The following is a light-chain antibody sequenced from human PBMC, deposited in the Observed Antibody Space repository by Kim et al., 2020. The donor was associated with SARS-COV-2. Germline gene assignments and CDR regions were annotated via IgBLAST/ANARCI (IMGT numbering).Light chain of an antibody. Sequence: NFMLTQPHSVSESPGKTVTISCTRSSGSIANNYVHWYQQRPGSCPTTVIYEDDQRPSGVPHRFSGSIDISSNSASLTISGLRTEDEADYYCQSYDSSDLWVFGGGTQLTVL. J-gene: IGLJ3*02. CDR3: QSYDSSDLWV. CDR1: SGSIANNY. V-gene: IGLV6-57*01. CDR2: EDD.